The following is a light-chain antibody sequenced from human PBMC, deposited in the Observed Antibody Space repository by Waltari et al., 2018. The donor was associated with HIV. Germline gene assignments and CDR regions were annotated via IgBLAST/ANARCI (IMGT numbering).Light chain of an antibody. CDR1: QGISSY. CDR3: QQLNSYPYT. J-gene: IGKJ2*01. V-gene: IGKV1-9*01. Sequence: DIQLTQSPSFLSASVGDRVTITCRASQGISSYLACYQQKPGKAPKLLIYAASTLQSGVPSRFSGSGSGTEFTLTVSSLQPEDFATYYCQQLNSYPYTFGPGTKLEI. CDR2: AAS.